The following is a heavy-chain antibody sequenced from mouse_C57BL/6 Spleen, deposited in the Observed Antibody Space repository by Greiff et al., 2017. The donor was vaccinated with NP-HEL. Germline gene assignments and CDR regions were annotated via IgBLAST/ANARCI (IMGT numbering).Heavy chain of an antibody. CDR1: GYSITSDY. V-gene: IGHV3-8*01. CDR2: ISYSGST. J-gene: IGHJ3*01. D-gene: IGHD4-1*01. Sequence: EVQLVESGPGLAKPSQTLSLTCSVTGYSITSDYWNWIRQFPGNNLEYMGYISYSGSTYNNQSLKSRISITRDTSKNQYYLQLNSVTTEDTATYYCARSPSWDTDWFAYWGQGTLVTVSA. CDR3: ARSPSWDTDWFAY.